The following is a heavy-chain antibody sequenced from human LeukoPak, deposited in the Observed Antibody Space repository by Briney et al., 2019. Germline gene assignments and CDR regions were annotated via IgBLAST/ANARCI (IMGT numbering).Heavy chain of an antibody. D-gene: IGHD6-19*01. CDR2: ISPNSGGT. CDR1: GYTFTGYC. J-gene: IGHJ4*02. V-gene: IGHV1-2*02. Sequence: ASVKVTCKASGYTFTGYCMSWVRQAPAQGLEWMGWISPNSGGTNYAQKFQGRVTMTRDTSISTAYMELSRLRSDDTAMYYCARDRGIAVASTPDYWGQGTLVTVSS. CDR3: ARDRGIAVASTPDY.